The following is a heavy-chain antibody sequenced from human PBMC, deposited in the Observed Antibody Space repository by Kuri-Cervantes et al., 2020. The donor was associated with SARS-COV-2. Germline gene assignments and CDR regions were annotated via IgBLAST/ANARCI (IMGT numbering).Heavy chain of an antibody. CDR3: ARGGWFGENWFDP. V-gene: IGHV1-69*13. Sequence: SVKVSCKASGGTFSSYAISWVRQAPGQGLEWMGGIIPIFGTANYAQKFQGRVTITADESTSTAYMELSSLRSEDTAVYYCARGGWFGENWFDPWGQGTLVTVSS. CDR1: GGTFSSYA. J-gene: IGHJ5*02. D-gene: IGHD3-10*01. CDR2: IIPIFGTA.